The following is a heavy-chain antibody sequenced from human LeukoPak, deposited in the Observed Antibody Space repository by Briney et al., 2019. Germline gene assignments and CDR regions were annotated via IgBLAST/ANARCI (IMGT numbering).Heavy chain of an antibody. CDR3: ARVKGYYYDSSGYSYFDY. J-gene: IGHJ4*02. CDR1: GYTFTSYG. D-gene: IGHD3-22*01. CDR2: ISAYNGNT. V-gene: IGHV1-18*01. Sequence: ASVKVSCKASGYTFTSYGISWVRQAPGQGLEWMGWISAYNGNTNYAQKLQGRVTMTTDISTSTAYMELRSLRSDDTAVYYCARVKGYYYDSSGYSYFDYWGQGTLVTVSS.